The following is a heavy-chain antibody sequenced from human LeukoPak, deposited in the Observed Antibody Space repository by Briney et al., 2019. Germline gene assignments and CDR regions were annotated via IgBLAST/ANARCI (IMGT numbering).Heavy chain of an antibody. CDR2: ISYDGSNK. D-gene: IGHD1-1*01. V-gene: IGHV3-30*04. J-gene: IGHJ4*02. CDR3: ARDRLERLLGYYFDY. Sequence: GGSLRLSCAASGFTFSSYAMHWVRQAPGKGLEWVADISYDGSNKYYADSVKGRFTISRDNSKNTLYLQMNSLRAEDTAVYYCARDRLERLLGYYFDYWGQGTLVTVSS. CDR1: GFTFSSYA.